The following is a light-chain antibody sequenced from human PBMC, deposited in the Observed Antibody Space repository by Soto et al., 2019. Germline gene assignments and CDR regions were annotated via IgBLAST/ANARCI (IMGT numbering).Light chain of an antibody. J-gene: IGLJ1*01. CDR2: EVT. CDR3: SSFTISSTYV. Sequence: QSALTQPASVPGSPGHSIPISCTGSIGYVATYNYVSCYHQHPGQAPILMIYEVTNRPSGVSNRFSGSKSGNTASLTISGLQGEDEADYYCSSFTISSTYVFGTGTKVTVL. CDR1: IGYVATYNY. V-gene: IGLV2-14*01.